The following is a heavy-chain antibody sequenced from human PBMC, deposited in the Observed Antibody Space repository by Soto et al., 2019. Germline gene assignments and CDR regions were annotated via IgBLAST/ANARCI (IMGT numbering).Heavy chain of an antibody. CDR2: LSYDGSKE. J-gene: IGHJ4*02. CDR1: GFTFSSFG. D-gene: IGHD4-17*01. Sequence: GESLTLSWAASGFTFSSFGMHWVRQAPGKGLEWVALLSYDGSKEYYTDSVKGRFSVSRDNSKNTLYLQMNSLRVEDTAVYFCAKRLLRGTTLSVLDYWGRGTLVTVSS. CDR3: AKRLLRGTTLSVLDY. V-gene: IGHV3-30*18.